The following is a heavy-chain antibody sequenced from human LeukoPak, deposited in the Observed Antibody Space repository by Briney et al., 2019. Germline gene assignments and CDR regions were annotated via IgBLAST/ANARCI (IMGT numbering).Heavy chain of an antibody. Sequence: GGSLRLSCVVSGFTLSSRWMMWVRQAPGEGLEWMTNINRDGSEKSYVDSVKGRFTITRDNAENSLYLQMNSLKVEDSAIYYCATYDSWSGYNIAYWGQGTLVTVSS. J-gene: IGHJ4*02. D-gene: IGHD3-3*01. V-gene: IGHV3-7*03. CDR2: INRDGSEK. CDR3: ATYDSWSGYNIAY. CDR1: GFTLSSRW.